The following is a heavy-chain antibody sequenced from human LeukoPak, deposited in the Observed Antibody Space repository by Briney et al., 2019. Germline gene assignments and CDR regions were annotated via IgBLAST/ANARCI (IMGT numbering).Heavy chain of an antibody. Sequence: GGSLRLSCAASGFTFSSYSMNWVRQAPGKGLEWVGRIRNKANSYTTEYAASAKGRFTISRDDSKNSLYLQMNSLKCEDTAVYYCAREWDSGSYYLGYFDYWGQGTLVTVSS. D-gene: IGHD1-26*01. V-gene: IGHV3-72*01. J-gene: IGHJ4*02. CDR1: GFTFSSYS. CDR3: AREWDSGSYYLGYFDY. CDR2: IRNKANSYTT.